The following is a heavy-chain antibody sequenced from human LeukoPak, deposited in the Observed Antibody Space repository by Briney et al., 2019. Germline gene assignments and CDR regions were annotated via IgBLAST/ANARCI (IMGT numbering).Heavy chain of an antibody. CDR3: AREHYGDYGD. J-gene: IGHJ4*02. Sequence: GGSLRLSCAASGFTFSTFAMIWVRQPPGKGLEWVSSIFPSGGEIHYADSVRGRFTISRDNSKSTLSLQMNSLRAEDTAVYYCAREHYGDYGDWGQGTLVTVSS. CDR1: GFTFSTFA. D-gene: IGHD4-17*01. V-gene: IGHV3-23*01. CDR2: IFPSGGEI.